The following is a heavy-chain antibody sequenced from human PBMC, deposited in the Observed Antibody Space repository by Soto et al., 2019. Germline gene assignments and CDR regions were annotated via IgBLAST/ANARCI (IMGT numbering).Heavy chain of an antibody. CDR3: ARGRNYDFWSGYPYYYYGMDV. Sequence: PSETLSLTCAVYGGSFSGYYWSWIRQPPGKGLEWIGEINHSGSTNYNPSLKSRVTISVDTSKNQFSLKLSSVTAADTAVYYCARGRNYDFWSGYPYYYYGMDVWGQGTTVTVS. J-gene: IGHJ6*02. CDR1: GGSFSGYY. CDR2: INHSGST. V-gene: IGHV4-34*01. D-gene: IGHD3-3*01.